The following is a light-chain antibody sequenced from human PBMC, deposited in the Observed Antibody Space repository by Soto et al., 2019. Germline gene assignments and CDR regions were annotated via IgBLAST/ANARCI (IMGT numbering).Light chain of an antibody. V-gene: IGKV3D-15*01. CDR1: QNVNSN. J-gene: IGKJ1*01. CDR3: QQYNNWPRT. CDR2: GAS. Sequence: EIVMTQSPATLSVSPGERATLSCRASQNVNSNLAWYQQKPGQAPRLLFYGASTRATGIPARFSGSGSGTEFSLTITSLPSEDFAVYYCQQYNNWPRTFGQGTRVEIK.